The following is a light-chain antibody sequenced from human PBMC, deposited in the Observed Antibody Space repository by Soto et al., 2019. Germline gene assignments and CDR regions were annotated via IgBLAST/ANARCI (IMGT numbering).Light chain of an antibody. CDR2: DVS. CDR1: SRDVGGYNF. V-gene: IGLV2-11*01. J-gene: IGLJ3*02. CDR3: CSYRGGYTWV. Sequence: QSALTQPRSVSGSPGQSITISCTGTSRDVGGYNFVSWYQQHPGKAPKLMIFDVSKRPSGFPDRFPGSKSGNTASLTISGPQPDDEADYYCCSYRGGYTWVFGRGTKSPS.